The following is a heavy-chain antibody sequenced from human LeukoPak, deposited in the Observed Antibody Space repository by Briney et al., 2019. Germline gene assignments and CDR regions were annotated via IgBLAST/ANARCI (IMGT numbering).Heavy chain of an antibody. CDR1: GWSFNDYY. D-gene: IGHD2-2*01. CDR2: INARGDT. J-gene: IGHJ5*02. V-gene: IGHV4-34*01. Sequence: SETLSLTCAVYGWSFNDYYWNWVRQPPGKGLEWIGGINARGDTNYNPSLKSRVTISVDSSKNQFSLTLTSMIAADTAIYYCARGQVPAARGYNWFDPWGQGTLVTVSS. CDR3: ARGQVPAARGYNWFDP.